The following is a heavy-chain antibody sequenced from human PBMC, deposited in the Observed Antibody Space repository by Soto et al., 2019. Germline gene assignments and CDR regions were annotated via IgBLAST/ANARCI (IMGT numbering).Heavy chain of an antibody. V-gene: IGHV4-34*01. CDR1: RGSFSGYY. J-gene: IGHJ4*02. CDR3: ARGYYDSSGYRPLRYFDY. CDR2: IYYSGST. Sequence: SETLSLTCAVYRGSFSGYYWSWIRQPPGKGLEWIGSIYYSGSTNYNPSLKSRVTISVDTSKNQFSLKLSSVTAADTAVYYCARGYYDSSGYRPLRYFDYWGQGTLVTVS. D-gene: IGHD3-22*01.